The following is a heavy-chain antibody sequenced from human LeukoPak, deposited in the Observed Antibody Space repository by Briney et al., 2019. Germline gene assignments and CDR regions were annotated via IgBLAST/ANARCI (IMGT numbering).Heavy chain of an antibody. CDR2: ISGSDGST. CDR3: AKEGAMVRGVY. V-gene: IGHV3-23*01. J-gene: IGHJ4*02. CDR1: GFTFSSYA. D-gene: IGHD3-10*01. Sequence: GGSLRLSCAASGFTFSSYAMSWVRQAPGKGLEWVSAISGSDGSTYYADSVKGRFTISRDNSKNTLFLQMNSLRAEDTAVYYCAKEGAMVRGVYWGQGTLVTVSS.